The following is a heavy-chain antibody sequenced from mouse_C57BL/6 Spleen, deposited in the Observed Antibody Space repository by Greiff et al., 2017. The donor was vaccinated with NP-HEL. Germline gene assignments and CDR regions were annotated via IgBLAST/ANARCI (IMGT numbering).Heavy chain of an antibody. CDR1: GFTFSDYG. D-gene: IGHD1-1*01. V-gene: IGHV5-17*01. J-gene: IGHJ4*01. CDR2: ISSGSSTI. Sequence: EVHLVESGGGLVKPGGSLKLSCAASGFTFSDYGMHWVRQAPEKGLEWVAYISSGSSTIYYADTVKGGFTISRDNAKNTLFLQMTSLRSEDTAMYYCATKGVAHMDYWGQGTSVTVSS. CDR3: ATKGVAHMDY.